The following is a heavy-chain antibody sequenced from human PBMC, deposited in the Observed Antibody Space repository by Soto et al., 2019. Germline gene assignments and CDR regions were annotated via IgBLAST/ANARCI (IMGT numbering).Heavy chain of an antibody. Sequence: QVQLVQSGAEVKKPGASVKVSCKASGYTFTGYYMHWVRQAPGQGLEWMGWINPIFGTANYAQKFQGRVTITADESTSTAYMELSSLRSEDTAVYYCARGYSYALPFDYWGQGTLVTVSS. CDR1: GYTFTGYY. V-gene: IGHV1-69*01. CDR2: INPIFGTA. CDR3: ARGYSYALPFDY. J-gene: IGHJ4*02. D-gene: IGHD5-18*01.